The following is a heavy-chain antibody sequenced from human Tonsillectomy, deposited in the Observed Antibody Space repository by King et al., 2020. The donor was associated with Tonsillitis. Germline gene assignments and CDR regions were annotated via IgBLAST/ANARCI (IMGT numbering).Heavy chain of an antibody. Sequence: VQLVESGGGVVQPGRSLRLSCAASGFTFSNYGMHWVRQAPGKGLEWVAVISYDGRNKYYAESVKGRFNISRDNSKNTLYLQMNSLRAEDTAVYYCARPEVTPPKYYYYGMDVWGQGTTGTVS. J-gene: IGHJ6*02. V-gene: IGHV3-33*05. CDR1: GFTFSNYG. CDR3: ARPEVTPPKYYYYGMDV. CDR2: ISYDGRNK. D-gene: IGHD2/OR15-2a*01.